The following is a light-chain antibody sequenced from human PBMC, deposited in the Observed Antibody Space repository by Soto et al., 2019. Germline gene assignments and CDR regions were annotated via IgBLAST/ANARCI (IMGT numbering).Light chain of an antibody. J-gene: IGKJ4*01. CDR3: QQSFSTPLT. Sequence: DIQMTQSPSSLSASVGDRVTITCRPSQSISSFLNWYQQKPGKAPKLLMYGASTLQSGIPSRFSGSGSGTDFTLTISSLQPEDFATYYCQQSFSTPLTFGGGTKVEIK. CDR2: GAS. CDR1: QSISSF. V-gene: IGKV1-39*01.